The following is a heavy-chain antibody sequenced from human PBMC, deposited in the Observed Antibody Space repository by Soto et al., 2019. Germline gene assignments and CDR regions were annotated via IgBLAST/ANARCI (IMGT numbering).Heavy chain of an antibody. D-gene: IGHD2-15*01. CDR1: GYTFTSYG. J-gene: IGHJ4*02. CDR2: ISAYNGNT. V-gene: IGHV1-18*01. CDR3: ATSNCSGGSCYSYYFDY. Sequence: QVQLVQSGAEVKKPGASVKVSCKASGYTFTSYGISWVRQAPGQGLEWMGWISAYNGNTKYAQNLQGRVTMTTDTSXSXAYMELRSLRSDDTAVYYCATSNCSGGSCYSYYFDYWGQGTLVTVSS.